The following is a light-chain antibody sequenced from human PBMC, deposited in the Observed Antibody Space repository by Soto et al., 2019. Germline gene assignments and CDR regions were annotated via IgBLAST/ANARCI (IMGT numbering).Light chain of an antibody. Sequence: DLQMTQSPSTLSASVGDRVTITCRASQSISSWLAWYQQKPGKAPKLLIYDASSLESGVPSRFSGSGSGTEFTLTISSLQPDDFANYYCQQYNSYSPYTFGQGTKLEIK. V-gene: IGKV1-5*01. CDR1: QSISSW. CDR3: QQYNSYSPYT. J-gene: IGKJ2*01. CDR2: DAS.